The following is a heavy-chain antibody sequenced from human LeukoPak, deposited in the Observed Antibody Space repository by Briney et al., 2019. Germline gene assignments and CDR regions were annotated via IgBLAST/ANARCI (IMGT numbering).Heavy chain of an antibody. CDR3: ARVKWRYFDWLSLPLNYFDY. D-gene: IGHD3-9*01. CDR2: IYYSGST. V-gene: IGHV4-39*01. J-gene: IGHJ4*02. Sequence: KPSETLSLTCTVSGGSISSSSYYWGWIRQPPGKGLEWIGSIYYSGSTYYNPSLKSRVTISVDTSKNQFSLKLSSVTAADTAVYYCARVKWRYFDWLSLPLNYFDYWGQGTLVTVSS. CDR1: GGSISSSSYY.